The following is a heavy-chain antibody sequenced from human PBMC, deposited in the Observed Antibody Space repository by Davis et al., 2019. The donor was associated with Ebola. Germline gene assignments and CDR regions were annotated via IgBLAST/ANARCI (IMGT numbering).Heavy chain of an antibody. CDR1: GFSPTTGGMG. V-gene: IGHV2-5*01. CDR2: IFSNDKK. Sequence: SGPTLVTPTQTLTLSCTFSGFSPTTGGMGVAWIRQPPGNALEWLAHIFSNDKKSNSTSPKSRLSITKDTSKNQVILTRNNMDPVETGTYYCAHRRPSSGGWSVGLFDYWDQGTLVTVSS. J-gene: IGHJ4*02. D-gene: IGHD2-15*01. CDR3: AHRRPSSGGWSVGLFDY.